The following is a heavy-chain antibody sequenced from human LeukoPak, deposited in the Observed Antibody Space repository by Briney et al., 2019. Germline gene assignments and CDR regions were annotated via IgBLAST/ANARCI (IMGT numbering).Heavy chain of an antibody. V-gene: IGHV4-39*07. J-gene: IGHJ3*02. Sequence: PSETLSLTCTLSGGSVTSSSFYWAWIRQPPGKGLECIGTINYSGITYYNSPLKSRVTISVDTSKNQFSLKLNSVTAADTAVYFCAKSGPAAGRPDASDIWGQGTMVTVSS. CDR1: GGSVTSSSFY. CDR2: INYSGIT. D-gene: IGHD2-2*01. CDR3: AKSGPAAGRPDASDI.